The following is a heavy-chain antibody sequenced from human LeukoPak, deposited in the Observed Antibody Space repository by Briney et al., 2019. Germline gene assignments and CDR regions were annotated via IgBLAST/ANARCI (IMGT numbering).Heavy chain of an antibody. CDR3: ARTYYPRHLYFDY. CDR2: ISAYNGNT. CDR1: GYTFTSYG. V-gene: IGHV1-18*01. J-gene: IGHJ4*02. Sequence: ASVKVSCKASGYTFTSYGISWVRQAPGQGLEWMGWISAYNGNTNYAQKLQGRVTMTTDTSTSTAHMELRSLRSDDTAVYYCARTYYPRHLYFDYWGQGTLVTVSS. D-gene: IGHD1-26*01.